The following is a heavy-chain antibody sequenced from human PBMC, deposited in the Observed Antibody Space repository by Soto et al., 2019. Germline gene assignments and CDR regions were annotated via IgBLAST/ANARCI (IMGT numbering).Heavy chain of an antibody. V-gene: IGHV3-66*01. Sequence: EVQLVNSGGGLVQPGGSLRLSCAASGFTVSNNYMSWVRQAPGKGLEWVSVIYRGGSTYYADSVKDRFTISRDNSENTLYLQMSSLRAEDTAVYYCARGRFGGLGAIFAEYWGQGTLVTVSS. CDR3: ARGRFGGLGAIFAEY. CDR1: GFTVSNNY. D-gene: IGHD3-3*01. CDR2: IYRGGST. J-gene: IGHJ4*02.